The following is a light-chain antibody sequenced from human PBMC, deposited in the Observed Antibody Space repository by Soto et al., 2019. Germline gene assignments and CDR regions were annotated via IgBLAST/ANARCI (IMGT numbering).Light chain of an antibody. CDR3: QAWDSSTGHV. J-gene: IGLJ1*01. V-gene: IGLV3-1*01. CDR2: QDS. CDR1: KLGDKY. Sequence: SYELTQPPSVSVSPGQTASITCSGDKLGDKYACWYQQKPGQSPVLVIYQDSKRPSGIPERFSGSNSGNTATLTISETQTMNEADYYSQAWDSSTGHVFGTGTKLTVL.